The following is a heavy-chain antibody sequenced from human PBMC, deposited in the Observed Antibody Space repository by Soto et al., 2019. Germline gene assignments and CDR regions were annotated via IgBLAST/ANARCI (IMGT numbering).Heavy chain of an antibody. D-gene: IGHD7-27*01. Sequence: QVQLVQSGAEVQKPGSSVKVSCKASGGTISSYAISWVRQAPGQGLEWMGGIIPIFSTANYAQKFQGRVTITADESTSTAYMELSSLRSEDTAVYYCARAWGSPYYFDYWGQGTLVIVSS. V-gene: IGHV1-69*12. CDR2: IIPIFSTA. CDR3: ARAWGSPYYFDY. CDR1: GGTISSYA. J-gene: IGHJ4*02.